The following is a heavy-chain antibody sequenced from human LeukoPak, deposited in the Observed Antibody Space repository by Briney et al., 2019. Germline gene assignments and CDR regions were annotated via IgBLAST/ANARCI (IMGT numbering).Heavy chain of an antibody. J-gene: IGHJ4*02. D-gene: IGHD6-13*01. V-gene: IGHV4-34*01. CDR3: ARRGAAGTIDY. CDR1: GGSFSGYY. Sequence: SETLSLTCAVYGGSFSGYYWSWIRQPPGKGLEWIGEINHSGSTNYNPSLKSRVTISVDTSKNQFSLKLSSVTAADTAVCYCARRGAAGTIDYWGQGTLVTVSS. CDR2: INHSGST.